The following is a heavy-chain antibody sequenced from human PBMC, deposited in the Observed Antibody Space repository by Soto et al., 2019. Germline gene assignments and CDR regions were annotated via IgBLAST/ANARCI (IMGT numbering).Heavy chain of an antibody. V-gene: IGHV5-51*01. J-gene: IGHJ4*02. CDR1: GYPFTTYW. CDR3: ATPQDYDGCLDS. Sequence: PGESLKISCQISGYPFTTYWIGWVRQMPGKGLEWMGKIYPPDSDTRYSPSFQGQVTMSVDKSISTAYLQWSSLISEDTAVYYCATPQDYDGCLDSWGQGTLVTVSS. CDR2: IYPPDSDT. D-gene: IGHD3-22*01.